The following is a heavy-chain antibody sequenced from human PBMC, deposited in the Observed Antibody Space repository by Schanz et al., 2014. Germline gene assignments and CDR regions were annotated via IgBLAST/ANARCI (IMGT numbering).Heavy chain of an antibody. Sequence: QVQLVQSGAEVKKPGSSVKVSCTASGGTFSSYTISWIRQAPGQGLEWMGRIIPVLAIADYAQKFQGRVTITADKSTSTASMELSSLRSDDTAMYYCARGGYSSGWYDRDIAHFAYWGQGTLVTVSA. D-gene: IGHD6-19*01. J-gene: IGHJ4*02. CDR2: IIPVLAIA. CDR1: GGTFSSYT. CDR3: ARGGYSSGWYDRDIAHFAY. V-gene: IGHV1-69*02.